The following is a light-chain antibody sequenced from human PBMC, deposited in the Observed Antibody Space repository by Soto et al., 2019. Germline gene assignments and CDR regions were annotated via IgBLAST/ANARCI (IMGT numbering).Light chain of an antibody. CDR3: TSYVGRNIWV. V-gene: IGLV2-8*01. CDR1: SSDVGAYKY. Sequence: QSVLTQPPSASGSPGQSVTISCTGTSSDVGAYKYVSWYQQYPGKAPKLMIYEVSKRPSVVPDRCSGSKSGNTASLTVSGLQDEDEADYYCTSYVGRNIWVFGGGTKLTVL. CDR2: EVS. J-gene: IGLJ3*02.